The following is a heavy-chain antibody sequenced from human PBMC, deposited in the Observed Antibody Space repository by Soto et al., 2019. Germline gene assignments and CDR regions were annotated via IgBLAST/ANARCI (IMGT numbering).Heavy chain of an antibody. V-gene: IGHV1-69*13. CDR3: ARRGSRGSSWYGPFFDY. CDR2: IIPIFGTA. J-gene: IGHJ4*02. CDR1: GGTFSSYS. D-gene: IGHD6-13*01. Sequence: SVKVSCKGSGGTFSSYSISWVRQAPGQGLEWMGGIIPIFGTANYAQKFQGRVTITADESTSTAYMELSSLRSEDTAVYYCARRGSRGSSWYGPFFDYWGQGTLVTVSS.